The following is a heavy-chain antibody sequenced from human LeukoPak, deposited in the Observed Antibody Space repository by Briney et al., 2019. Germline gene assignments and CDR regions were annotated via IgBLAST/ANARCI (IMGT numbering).Heavy chain of an antibody. Sequence: GGSLRLSCVASGFTFSSYWMTWVRQAPGKGLEWVANIKQDGSEKYYVDSVKGRFTISRDNAKNSLYLQMNSLRAEDTAVYYCARESLTYYYDSWSQGTLVTVSS. CDR1: GFTFSSYW. CDR2: IKQDGSEK. CDR3: ARESLTYYYDS. J-gene: IGHJ4*02. D-gene: IGHD3-22*01. V-gene: IGHV3-7*01.